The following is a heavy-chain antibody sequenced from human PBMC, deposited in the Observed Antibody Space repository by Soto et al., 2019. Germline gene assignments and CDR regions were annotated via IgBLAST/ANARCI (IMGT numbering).Heavy chain of an antibody. D-gene: IGHD5-18*01. CDR1: GFTCNSYE. Sequence: EVQLVDSGGGWVQPGVSLRLSCVASGFTCNSYEMNWVRQAPGKGLEWVSYISRSAESIHYAESVKGRFSISRDNSNSSLYLQMHSLRAADNAVYFCARGSRGYNYASAPFFDYWGQGNRVIVSS. CDR2: ISRSAESI. CDR3: ARGSRGYNYASAPFFDY. V-gene: IGHV3-48*03. J-gene: IGHJ4*01.